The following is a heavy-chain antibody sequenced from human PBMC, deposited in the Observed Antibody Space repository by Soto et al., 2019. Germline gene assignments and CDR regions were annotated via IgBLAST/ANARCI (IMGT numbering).Heavy chain of an antibody. J-gene: IGHJ6*02. D-gene: IGHD5-18*01. CDR1: GYSFTSYW. CDR2: IYPGDSDT. V-gene: IGHV5-51*01. Sequence: GESLKISCKGSGYSFTSYWIGWVRQMPGKGLEWMGIIYPGDSDTRYSPSFQGQVTISADKSISTAYLQWSSLKASDTAMYYCARTGTAMARGLYGMGVWGQGTTVTVSS. CDR3: ARTGTAMARGLYGMGV.